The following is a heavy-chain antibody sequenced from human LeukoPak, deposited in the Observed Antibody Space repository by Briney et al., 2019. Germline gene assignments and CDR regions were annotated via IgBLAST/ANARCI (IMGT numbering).Heavy chain of an antibody. D-gene: IGHD2-2*01. CDR1: GYSFTSYW. Sequence: GESLKISCKGSGYSFTSYWIGWVRQMPGKGLEWMGIIYPGDTDTTYSPSFQGQVTISADKSISTAYLQWSSLKASDTAMYYCARRDGYCSSTSCYADYYYGMDVWGQGTTVTVSS. CDR3: ARRDGYCSSTSCYADYYYGMDV. V-gene: IGHV5-51*01. J-gene: IGHJ6*02. CDR2: IYPGDTDT.